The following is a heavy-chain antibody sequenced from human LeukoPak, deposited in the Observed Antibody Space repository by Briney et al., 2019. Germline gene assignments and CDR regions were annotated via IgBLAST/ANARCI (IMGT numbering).Heavy chain of an antibody. Sequence: ASVKVSCKASGYTFTGYYMHWVRQAPGHGLEWMGWINPNSGGTNYAQKFQGRVTMTRDTSISTAYMELSRLRSDDTAVYYCARENVVVPAAPIDIWGQGTMVTVSS. CDR3: ARENVVVPAAPIDI. CDR2: INPNSGGT. CDR1: GYTFTGYY. D-gene: IGHD2-2*01. V-gene: IGHV1-2*02. J-gene: IGHJ3*02.